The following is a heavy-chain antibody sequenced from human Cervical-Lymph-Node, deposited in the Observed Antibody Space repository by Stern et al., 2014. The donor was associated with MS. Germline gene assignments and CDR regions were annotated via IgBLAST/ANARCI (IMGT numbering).Heavy chain of an antibody. D-gene: IGHD6-6*01. V-gene: IGHV4-59*01. CDR1: GDSISTKY. Sequence: QLQLQESGPGLVKPSETLSLNCTVSGDSISTKYWSWIRQSPGKGLEWIGHISNSGSANYSPSLKSRVTISLDTSKNQFSLRLRSVTAMDTAVYYCARAETYSSSSFWFDPWGQGTQVTVS. CDR2: ISNSGSA. J-gene: IGHJ5*02. CDR3: ARAETYSSSSFWFDP.